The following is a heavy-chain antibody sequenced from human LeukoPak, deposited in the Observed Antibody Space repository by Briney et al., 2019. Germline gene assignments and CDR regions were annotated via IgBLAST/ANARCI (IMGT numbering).Heavy chain of an antibody. CDR2: IYTSGST. CDR3: ARETSHSGADYYYYYMDV. J-gene: IGHJ6*03. Sequence: SQTLSLTCTVSGGSISSGSYYWSWIRQPAGKGLEWIGRIYTSGSTNYNPSLKSRVTISVDTSKNQFSLKLSSVTAADTAVYYCARETSHSGADYYYYYMDVWGKGTTVTVSS. V-gene: IGHV4-61*02. CDR1: GGSISSGSYY. D-gene: IGHD1-26*01.